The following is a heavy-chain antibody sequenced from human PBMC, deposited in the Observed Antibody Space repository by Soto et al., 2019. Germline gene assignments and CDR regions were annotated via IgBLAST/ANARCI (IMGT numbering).Heavy chain of an antibody. J-gene: IGHJ4*02. Sequence: QVQLVESGGGVVQPGRSLRLSCAASGFTFSSYGMHWVRQAPGKGLEWVAVIWYDGSNKYYADSVKGRFTISRDNSKNTLYLQLNSRRAEETAVYYCARVYDFWSGLGYWGQGTLVTVSS. V-gene: IGHV3-33*01. D-gene: IGHD3-3*01. CDR1: GFTFSSYG. CDR2: IWYDGSNK. CDR3: ARVYDFWSGLGY.